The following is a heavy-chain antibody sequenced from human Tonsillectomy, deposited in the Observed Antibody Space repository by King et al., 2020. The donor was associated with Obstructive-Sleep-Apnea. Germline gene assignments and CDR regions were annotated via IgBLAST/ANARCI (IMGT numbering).Heavy chain of an antibody. V-gene: IGHV3-48*01. CDR3: ARVSGSRPLDY. CDR2: ISSSSTTI. J-gene: IGHJ4*02. D-gene: IGHD1-26*01. CDR1: GFAFSSHT. Sequence: VQLVESGGGLVQPGGSLRLSCAASGFAFSSHTMNWVRQAPGKGLEWISYISSSSTTIYYTDSVKGRFTISRDNAKNSLYLKMNSLRAEDTAVYYCARVSGSRPLDYWGQGTLVTVSS.